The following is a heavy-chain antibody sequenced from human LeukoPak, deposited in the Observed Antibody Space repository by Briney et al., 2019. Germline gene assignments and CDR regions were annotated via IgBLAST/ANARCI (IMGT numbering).Heavy chain of an antibody. CDR1: GFTFSSYS. Sequence: PGGSLRLSCAASGFTFSSYSMNWVRQAPGKGLEWVSSISTSSSYIYYADSVKGRFTISRDNAKNSLYLQMNSLRAEDTAVYYCARESPHAFDIWGQGTMVTVSS. CDR2: ISTSSSYI. V-gene: IGHV3-21*01. J-gene: IGHJ3*02. CDR3: ARESPHAFDI.